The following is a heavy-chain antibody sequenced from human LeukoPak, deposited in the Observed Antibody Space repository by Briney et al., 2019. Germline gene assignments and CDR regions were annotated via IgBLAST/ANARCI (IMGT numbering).Heavy chain of an antibody. D-gene: IGHD6-19*01. J-gene: IGHJ6*02. CDR3: AREYSSGWYGMDV. CDR1: GYTFTSDG. CDR2: ISAYNGNT. V-gene: IGHV1-18*01. Sequence: GASVKVSCKASGYTFTSDGISWVRQAPGQGLERMGWISAYNGNTNYAQKLQGRVTMTTDTSTSTAYMELRSLRSDDTAVYYCAREYSSGWYGMDVWGQGTTVTVSS.